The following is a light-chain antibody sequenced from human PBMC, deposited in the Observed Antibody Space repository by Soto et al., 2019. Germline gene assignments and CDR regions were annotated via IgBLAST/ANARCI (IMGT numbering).Light chain of an antibody. J-gene: IGKJ2*01. CDR3: QQRNSYPRT. V-gene: IGKV1-17*01. CDR1: QSISNY. Sequence: DIQMTQSPSSLSASVGDRVTITCRASQSISNYLNWYQQKPGTAPKLLIYTASSLQSGVPSRFSGSGSETEFTLTITSLQPEDSATYYCQQRNSYPRTFGQGTKVDIK. CDR2: TAS.